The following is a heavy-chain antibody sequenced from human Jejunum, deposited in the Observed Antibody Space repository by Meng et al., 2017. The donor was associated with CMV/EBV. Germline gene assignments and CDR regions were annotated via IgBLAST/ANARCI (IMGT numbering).Heavy chain of an antibody. CDR3: ARGYESSGFYPPFDY. V-gene: IGHV2-70*01. J-gene: IGHJ4*02. CDR2: IDWDDDK. CDR1: SLNPSGMC. Sequence: SLNPSGMCVSLIRQPPGKALEWLAFIDWDDDKYYSTSLKTRLTISRDTSKNQVVLTMTNMDPEDTATYYCARGYESSGFYPPFDYWGQGTLVTVSS. D-gene: IGHD3-22*01.